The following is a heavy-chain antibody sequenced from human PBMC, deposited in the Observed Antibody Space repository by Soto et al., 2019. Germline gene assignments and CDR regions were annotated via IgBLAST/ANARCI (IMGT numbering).Heavy chain of an antibody. J-gene: IGHJ4*02. V-gene: IGHV4-30-4*01. CDR3: ARDSNTQFDY. CDR1: GGSISSPDYF. CDR2: ISHSGST. D-gene: IGHD2-2*02. Sequence: PSETLSLTCTVSGGSISSPDYFWTWIRQPPGKGLEWIGYISHSGSTHYNTSLKSRVIISIDTSKKYFSLNLSSVTAADTAVYYCARDSNTQFDYWGQGILVTV.